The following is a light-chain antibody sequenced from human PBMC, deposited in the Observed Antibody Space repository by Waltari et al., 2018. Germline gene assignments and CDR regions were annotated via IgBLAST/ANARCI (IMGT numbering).Light chain of an antibody. CDR3: QQTYSAPYT. J-gene: IGKJ2*01. CDR1: QTIDKY. CDR2: AAS. V-gene: IGKV1-39*01. Sequence: DIQLTQSPSSLSASVGDRVTITCRASQTIDKYLNWYQQKPGKARQRVVSAASSLHSGVPLRFSGRGSWTHFSLTITSLQPEEFATYLCQQTYSAPYTFGQGTKLDIK.